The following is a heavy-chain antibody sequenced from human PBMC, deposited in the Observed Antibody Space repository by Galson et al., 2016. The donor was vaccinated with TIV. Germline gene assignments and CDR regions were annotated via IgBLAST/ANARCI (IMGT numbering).Heavy chain of an antibody. CDR1: GYTFTNSE. CDR3: ARLASCGGDCYYVDS. J-gene: IGHJ4*02. D-gene: IGHD2-21*02. Sequence: VKVSCKASGYTFTNSEINWVRQATGRGLEWMGWVIPNSGKTSYAQKFQGRLTMTRDTSISTAYMELRSLRSDDTAVYYCARLASCGGDCYYVDSWGQGTLVTVSS. CDR2: VIPNSGKT. V-gene: IGHV1-8*01.